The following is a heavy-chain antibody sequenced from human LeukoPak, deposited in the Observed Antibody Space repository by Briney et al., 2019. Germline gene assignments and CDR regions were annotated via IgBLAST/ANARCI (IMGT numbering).Heavy chain of an antibody. D-gene: IGHD6-13*01. V-gene: IGHV1-18*01. CDR3: ARGRRGYAAAAPHSFDY. CDR2: ISAYNGNT. CDR1: GYTFTSYG. Sequence: GASVKVSCKASGYTFTSYGISWVRQAPGQGLEWMGWISAYNGNTNYAQKLQGRVTMTTDTSTSTAYMELRSLRSDDTAVYYCARGRRGYAAAAPHSFDYWGQGTLVTVSS. J-gene: IGHJ4*02.